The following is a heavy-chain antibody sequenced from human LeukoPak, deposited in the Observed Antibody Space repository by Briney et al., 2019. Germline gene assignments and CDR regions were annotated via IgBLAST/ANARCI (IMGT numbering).Heavy chain of an antibody. CDR2: IIPIFGTA. J-gene: IGHJ4*02. V-gene: IGHV1-69*05. CDR3: ARDPHDSSGHSHGDFDY. Sequence: GASVKVSCXASGGTFSSYAISWVRQAPGQGLEWMGRIIPIFGTANYAQKFQGRVTITTDESTSTAYMELSSLRSEDTAVYYCARDPHDSSGHSHGDFDYWGQGTLVTVSS. CDR1: GGTFSSYA. D-gene: IGHD3-22*01.